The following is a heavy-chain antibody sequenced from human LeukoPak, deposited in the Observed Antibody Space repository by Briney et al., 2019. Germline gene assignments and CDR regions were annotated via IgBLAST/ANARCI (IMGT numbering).Heavy chain of an antibody. CDR1: GFTFSSYA. J-gene: IGHJ4*02. CDR2: ISGSGGST. D-gene: IGHD6-13*01. V-gene: IGHV3-23*01. CDR3: AKSQIAAAAPGRGY. Sequence: GGSLRLSCAASGFTFSSYAMSWVRQAPGKGLEWVSAISGSGGSTYYADSVKGRYTISRDNSKNTLYLQMNSLRAEDTAVYYCAKSQIAAAAPGRGYWGQGTLVTVSS.